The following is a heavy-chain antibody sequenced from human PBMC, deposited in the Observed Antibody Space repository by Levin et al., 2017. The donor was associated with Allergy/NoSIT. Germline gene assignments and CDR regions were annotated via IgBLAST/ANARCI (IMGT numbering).Heavy chain of an antibody. J-gene: IGHJ4*02. CDR3: AREGWWYSY. CDR2: INHSGST. V-gene: IGHV4-34*01. CDR1: GGSFSGYY. D-gene: IGHD2-15*01. Sequence: PSETLSLTCAVYGGSFSGYYWSWIRQPPGKGLEWIGEINHSGSTNYNPSLKSRVTISVDTSKNQFSLKLSSVTAADTAVYYCAREGWWYSYWGQGTLVTVSS.